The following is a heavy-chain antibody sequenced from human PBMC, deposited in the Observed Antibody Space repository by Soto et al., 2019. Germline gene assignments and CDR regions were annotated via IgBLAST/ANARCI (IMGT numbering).Heavy chain of an antibody. J-gene: IGHJ5*02. V-gene: IGHV1-8*01. D-gene: IGHD2-2*01. CDR2: MNPNSGNT. Sequence: ASVKVSCKASGYTFTSYDINWVRQATGQGLEWMGWMNPNSGNTGYAQKFQGRVTMTRNTSISTAYMELSSLRSEDTAVYYCAIIGYCSSTSCYGYNWFDPWGQGTLVTSPQ. CDR3: AIIGYCSSTSCYGYNWFDP. CDR1: GYTFTSYD.